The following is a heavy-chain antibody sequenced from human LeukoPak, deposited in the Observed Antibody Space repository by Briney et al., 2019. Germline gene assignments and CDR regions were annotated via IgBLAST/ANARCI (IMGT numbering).Heavy chain of an antibody. J-gene: IGHJ4*02. CDR1: GFTFSSYS. D-gene: IGHD5-12*01. CDR2: ISSSSSTI. Sequence: GGSLRLSCAASGFTFSSYSMNWVRQAPGKGLEWVSYISSSSSTIYYADSVKGRFTISRDNSKNTLYLQMNSLRAEDTAVYYCAKSSNPRGYDSYFDYWGQGTLVTVSS. CDR3: AKSSNPRGYDSYFDY. V-gene: IGHV3-48*01.